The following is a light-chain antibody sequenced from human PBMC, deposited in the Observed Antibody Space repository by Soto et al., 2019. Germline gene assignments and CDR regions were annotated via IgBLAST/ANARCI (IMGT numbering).Light chain of an antibody. CDR2: GAS. Sequence: IVLTQSPGTLSLSPGERATLSCRASQSVRSSYLAWYQQKPGQAPRLLIYGASSRATGIPDRFTGSGSGTDFTLTISRLEPEDFALYYCQQYADSTLTFGGGAKVEIK. J-gene: IGKJ4*01. V-gene: IGKV3-20*01. CDR1: QSVRSSY. CDR3: QQYADSTLT.